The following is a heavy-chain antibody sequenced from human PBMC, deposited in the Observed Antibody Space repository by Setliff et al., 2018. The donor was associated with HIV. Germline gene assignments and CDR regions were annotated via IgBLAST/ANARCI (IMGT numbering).Heavy chain of an antibody. CDR3: SRANYGDDTYYYYMDV. J-gene: IGHJ6*03. D-gene: IGHD4-17*01. CDR1: GYSFGDYW. CDR2: IYPGDSDT. Sequence: PGESLKISRKGSGYSFGDYWIAWVRQMPGKGLEWMGIIYPGDSDTRYSPSFQGQVPISADKSNNTAFLQWTSLKASDSAIYDCSRANYGDDTYYYYMDVWGKGTSVTVSS. V-gene: IGHV5-51*01.